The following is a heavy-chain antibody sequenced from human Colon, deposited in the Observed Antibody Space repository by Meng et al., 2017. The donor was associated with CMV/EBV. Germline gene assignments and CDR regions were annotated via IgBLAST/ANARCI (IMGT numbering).Heavy chain of an antibody. J-gene: IGHJ5*02. CDR1: GFAFSESG. V-gene: IGHV3-9*01. CDR3: AKDLSKYASLPMDL. D-gene: IGHD2-2*01. CDR2: ITWTSGST. Sequence: SLKISCVASGFAFSESGMHWIRQGPGKGLEWGAGITWTSGSTGYADSVRGRFTISRDNAKNSLYLQMNSLRLEDTAVYYCAKDLSKYASLPMDLWGQGTPVTVSS.